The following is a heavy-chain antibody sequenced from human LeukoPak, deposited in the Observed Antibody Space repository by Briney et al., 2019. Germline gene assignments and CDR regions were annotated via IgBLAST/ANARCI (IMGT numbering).Heavy chain of an antibody. V-gene: IGHV3-66*01. CDR3: ARDYYDSSGYMGY. CDR1: GFTFSSYA. D-gene: IGHD3-22*01. Sequence: PGGSLRLSCAASGFTFSSYAMSWVRQAPGKGLEWVSVIYSGGSTYYADSVKGRFTISRDNSKNTLYLQMNSLRAEDTAVYYCARDYYDSSGYMGYWGQGTLVTVSS. J-gene: IGHJ4*02. CDR2: IYSGGST.